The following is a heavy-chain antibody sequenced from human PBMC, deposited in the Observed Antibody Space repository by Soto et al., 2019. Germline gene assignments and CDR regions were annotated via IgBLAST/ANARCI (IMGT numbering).Heavy chain of an antibody. CDR2: IYPGDSDT. V-gene: IGHV5-51*01. J-gene: IGHJ6*02. D-gene: IGHD4-17*01. CDR1: GYSFTSYW. CDR3: ARQEMEYGDYHPKLRRPYYYGMDV. Sequence: GESLKISCKGSGYSFTSYWIGWVRQMPGKGLEWMGIIYPGDSDTRYSPSFQGQVTISADKSISTAYLQWSSLKASDTAMYYCARQEMEYGDYHPKLRRPYYYGMDVWGQGTTVTVSS.